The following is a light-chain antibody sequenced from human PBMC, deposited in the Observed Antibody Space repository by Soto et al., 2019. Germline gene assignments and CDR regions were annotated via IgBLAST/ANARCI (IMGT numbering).Light chain of an antibody. V-gene: IGLV2-14*01. CDR2: DVT. CDR1: SSDIGAYNY. Sequence: QSALTQPASLSGSPGQSITISCTGTSSDIGAYNYVSWYQQHPGKAPKLIIYDVTNRPSGVSNRFSGSKSGNTASLTISGLQAEDEADYYCKSYTSSNTYVFGTGTKVTVL. CDR3: KSYTSSNTYV. J-gene: IGLJ1*01.